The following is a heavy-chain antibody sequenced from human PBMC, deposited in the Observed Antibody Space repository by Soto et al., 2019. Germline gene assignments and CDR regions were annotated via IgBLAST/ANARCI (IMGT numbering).Heavy chain of an antibody. CDR3: ARHRVVVPAANPYYYGMDV. J-gene: IGHJ6*04. V-gene: IGHV5-51*01. Sequence: GESLKISCKGSGYSFTSYWIGWVRQMPGKGLEWMGIIYPGDSDARYSPSFQGQVTISAGKSISTDDLQWSSLKASDTAMYYGARHRVVVPAANPYYYGMDVWGKGTTVTVPS. CDR2: IYPGDSDA. D-gene: IGHD2-2*01. CDR1: GYSFTSYW.